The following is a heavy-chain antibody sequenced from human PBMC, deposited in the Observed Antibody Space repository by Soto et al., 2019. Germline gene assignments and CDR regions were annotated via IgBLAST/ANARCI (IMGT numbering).Heavy chain of an antibody. J-gene: IGHJ6*01. Sequence: GGSLRLSCAASGFTFSNAWMSWVRQAPGKGLEWVGRIKSKTDGGTTDYAAPVKGRFTISRDDSKNTLYLQMNSLKTEDTAVYYCTTATTVTTLYYYYGMDFWGQWITVTCSS. CDR3: TTATTVTTLYYYYGMDF. D-gene: IGHD4-17*01. CDR1: GFTFSNAW. V-gene: IGHV3-15*01. CDR2: IKSKTDGGTT.